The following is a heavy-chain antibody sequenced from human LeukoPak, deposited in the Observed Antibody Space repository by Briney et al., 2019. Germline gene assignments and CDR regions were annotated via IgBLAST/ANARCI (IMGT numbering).Heavy chain of an antibody. Sequence: GASVKVSCKASGGTFSSYAISWVRQAPGQGLEWMGGIIPIFGKANYAQKVQGRVTITTDESTSTAYMELSSLRSEDTAVYYCARIAARLQNWFDPWGQGTLVTVSS. V-gene: IGHV1-69*05. J-gene: IGHJ5*02. D-gene: IGHD6-6*01. CDR3: ARIAARLQNWFDP. CDR1: GGTFSSYA. CDR2: IIPIFGKA.